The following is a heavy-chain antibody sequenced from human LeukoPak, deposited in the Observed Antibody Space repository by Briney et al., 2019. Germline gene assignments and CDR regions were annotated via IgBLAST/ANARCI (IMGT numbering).Heavy chain of an antibody. CDR1: GGSFSGYY. J-gene: IGHJ3*02. CDR3: VRVSSRSVSGSYVDAFDI. Sequence: PSETLSLTCAVYGGSFSGYYWSWIRQPPGKGLECIGYIYYSGSTNYNPSLKSRVTISVDTSKSPFCLKLSSVTATDTRLCYCVRVSSRSVSGSYVDAFDIWGQGTMVTVSS. CDR2: IYYSGST. V-gene: IGHV4-59*01. D-gene: IGHD3-10*01.